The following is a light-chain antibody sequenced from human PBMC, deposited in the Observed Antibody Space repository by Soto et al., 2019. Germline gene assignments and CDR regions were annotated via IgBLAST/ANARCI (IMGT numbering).Light chain of an antibody. CDR2: DAS. J-gene: IGKJ2*01. CDR1: QSVSRY. CDR3: QQRSNWPPT. Sequence: EIVLTQSPATLPLSPGERATLSCRASQSVSRYLAWYQQKPGQAPRLLIYDASNRATGIPARFSGSGSGTDFTLTINSLEPEDFAVYYCQQRSNWPPTFGQGTKLELK. V-gene: IGKV3-11*01.